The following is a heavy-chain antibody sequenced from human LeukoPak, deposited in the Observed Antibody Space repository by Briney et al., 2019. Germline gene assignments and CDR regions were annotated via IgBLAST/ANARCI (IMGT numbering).Heavy chain of an antibody. CDR3: ARENAGGRWLHKGVDAFDI. J-gene: IGHJ3*02. Sequence: ASVKVSCKTCGYTFTDYYMYWVRQAPGQGLEWMGWINSNNDDTNYAQKFQGRVTMTRDTSISTAYMELSSLTSDDTAVYYCARENAGGRWLHKGVDAFDIWGQGTMVTVSS. CDR2: INSNNDDT. V-gene: IGHV1-2*02. D-gene: IGHD5-24*01. CDR1: GYTFTDYY.